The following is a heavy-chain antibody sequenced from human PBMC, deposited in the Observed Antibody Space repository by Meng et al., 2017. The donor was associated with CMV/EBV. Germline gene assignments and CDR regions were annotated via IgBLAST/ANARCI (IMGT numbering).Heavy chain of an antibody. Sequence: GESLKISCAASGFTFSSYAMHWVRQAPGKGLEWVSYISSSSSTIYYADSVKGRFTISRDNAKNSLYLQMNSLRAEDTAVYYCARDDDSSGYSYYYYGMDVWGQGTTVTVSS. CDR3: ARDDDSSGYSYYYYGMDV. D-gene: IGHD3-22*01. V-gene: IGHV3-48*04. J-gene: IGHJ6*02. CDR2: ISSSSSTI. CDR1: GFTFSSYA.